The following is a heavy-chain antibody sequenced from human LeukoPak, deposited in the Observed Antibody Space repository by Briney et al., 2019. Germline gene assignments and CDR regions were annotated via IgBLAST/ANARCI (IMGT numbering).Heavy chain of an antibody. CDR2: ISSSSSYI. Sequence: GSLRLSCAASGFTFSSYSMNWVRQAPGKGLEWVSSISSSSSYIYYADSVKGRFTISRDNAKNSLYLQMNSLRAEDTAVYYCARDKGTCSSTTCPGGDFDYWGQGTLVTVSS. D-gene: IGHD2-2*01. V-gene: IGHV3-21*01. CDR1: GFTFSSYS. CDR3: ARDKGTCSSTTCPGGDFDY. J-gene: IGHJ4*02.